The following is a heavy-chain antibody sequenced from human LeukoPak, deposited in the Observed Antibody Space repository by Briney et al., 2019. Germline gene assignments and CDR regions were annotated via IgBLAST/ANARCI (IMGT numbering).Heavy chain of an antibody. Sequence: PGGSLRLSCAASGFTFNSYEMNWVRQAPGKGLEWVSYISSSGSTIYYADSVKGRFTISRDNAKNSLYLQMNSLRAEDTAIYYCVRVYSSSSGKGMDVWGQGTTVTVSS. D-gene: IGHD6-6*01. V-gene: IGHV3-48*03. CDR2: ISSSGSTI. CDR1: GFTFNSYE. J-gene: IGHJ6*02. CDR3: VRVYSSSSGKGMDV.